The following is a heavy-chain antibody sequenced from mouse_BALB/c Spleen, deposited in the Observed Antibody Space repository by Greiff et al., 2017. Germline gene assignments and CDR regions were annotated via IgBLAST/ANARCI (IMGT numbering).Heavy chain of an antibody. D-gene: IGHD2-4*01. CDR3: TSMITTKGRFAY. CDR2: ISSGGSYT. CDR1: GFTFSSYT. V-gene: IGHV5-6-4*01. Sequence: EVQVVESGGGLVKPGGSLKLSCAASGFTFSSYTMSWVRQTPEKRLEWVATISSGGSYTYYPDSVKGRFTISRDNAKNTLYLQMSSLKSEDTAMYYCTSMITTKGRFAYWGQGTLVTVSA. J-gene: IGHJ3*01.